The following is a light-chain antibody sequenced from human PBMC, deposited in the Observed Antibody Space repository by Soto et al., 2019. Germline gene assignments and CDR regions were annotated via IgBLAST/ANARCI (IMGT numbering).Light chain of an antibody. CDR1: QSVSSTY. CDR3: QKYGRSPPFT. J-gene: IGKJ2*01. Sequence: EIVLTQSPGTLSLSPGERATLSCRASQSVSSTYIAWYQQKPGQAPRVLIYGASSRATGIPDRFSGSGSGTDFTLTISRLKPEDFAVYFCQKYGRSPPFTFGQGTKVEIK. CDR2: GAS. V-gene: IGKV3-20*01.